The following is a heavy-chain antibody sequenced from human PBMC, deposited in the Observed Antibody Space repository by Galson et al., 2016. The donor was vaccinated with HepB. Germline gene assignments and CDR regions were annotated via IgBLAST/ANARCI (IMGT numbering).Heavy chain of an antibody. D-gene: IGHD6-13*01. CDR1: EFTFSNYA. J-gene: IGHJ6*02. CDR2: ISDDGSDG. CDR3: ARDQGQQLPSLLYTYGLDV. V-gene: IGHV3-30*04. Sequence: SLRLSCAGSEFTFSNYAMNWVRQAPGKGLEWVALISDDGSDGHYADSVKGRLTISRDSSKNTVYLQLNRLTAEDTAVYFCARDQGQQLPSLLYTYGLDVWGQGTTVSVSS.